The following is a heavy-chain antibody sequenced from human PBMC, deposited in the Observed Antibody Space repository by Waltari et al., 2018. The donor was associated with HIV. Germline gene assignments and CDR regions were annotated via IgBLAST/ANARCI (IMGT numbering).Heavy chain of an antibody. CDR2: IGGSGGST. Sequence: EVQVLESGGALVQPGGSLRLHCAASGFTFSNYGMSWVRQAPGKGLEWVSTIGGSGGSTYYAGSGKGRFTVSRDNSKNTLYLQMNSLRAEDTAVYFCVKEHQYSHSWYSYYGMDVWGQGTTVTVSS. V-gene: IGHV3-23*01. J-gene: IGHJ6*02. CDR3: VKEHQYSHSWYSYYGMDV. CDR1: GFTFSNYG. D-gene: IGHD6-13*01.